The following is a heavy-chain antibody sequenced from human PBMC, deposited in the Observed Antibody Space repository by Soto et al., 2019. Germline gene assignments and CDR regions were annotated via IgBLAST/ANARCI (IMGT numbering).Heavy chain of an antibody. CDR2: IDPSDSYT. J-gene: IGHJ6*02. D-gene: IGHD4-4*01. V-gene: IGHV5-10-1*01. CDR1: GYSFTSYW. CDR3: ARAYYSNYGAFYYGMDV. Sequence: PGESLKISCKGSGYSFTSYWISWVRQMPGKGLEWMGRIDPSDSYTNYSPSFQGHVTISADKSISTAYLQWSSLKASDTAMYYCARAYYSNYGAFYYGMDVWGQGTTVTVSS.